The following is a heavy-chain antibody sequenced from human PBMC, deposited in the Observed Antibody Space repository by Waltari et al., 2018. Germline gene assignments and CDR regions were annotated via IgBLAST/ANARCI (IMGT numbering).Heavy chain of an antibody. J-gene: IGHJ5*02. CDR3: ARGQRGSGRSPS. Sequence: QVQLQQWGAGLLKPSETLSLTCAVYGGSFSGYYWSWIRQPPGKGLEWIGEINHSGSTNYNPSLKSRVTISVDTSKNQCALKLSSVTAADTAVYYCARGQRGSGRSPSWGQGTLVTVSS. CDR2: INHSGST. V-gene: IGHV4-34*01. CDR1: GGSFSGYY. D-gene: IGHD3-10*01.